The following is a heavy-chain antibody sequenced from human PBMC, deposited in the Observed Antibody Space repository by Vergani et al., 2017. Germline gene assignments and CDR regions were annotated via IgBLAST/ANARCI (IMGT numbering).Heavy chain of an antibody. CDR2: IYHSGST. J-gene: IGHJ3*02. CDR1: GGSISSSNW. V-gene: IGHV4-4*03. Sequence: QVQLQESGPGLVKPPGTLSLTCAVSGGSISSSNWWSWVRQPPGKGLEWIGEIYHSGSTNYNPSLKSRVTISVDKSKNQFSLKLSSVTAADTAVYYCARRDEVNGYYYDSSGYYHAFDIWGQGTMVTVSS. D-gene: IGHD3-22*01. CDR3: ARRDEVNGYYYDSSGYYHAFDI.